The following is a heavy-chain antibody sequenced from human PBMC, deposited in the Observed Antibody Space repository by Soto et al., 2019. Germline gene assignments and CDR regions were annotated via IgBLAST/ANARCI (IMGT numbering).Heavy chain of an antibody. CDR1: GYTFTSDG. CDR3: ARSSGGNFGIIIEGSNWFDP. D-gene: IGHD3-3*01. J-gene: IGHJ5*02. V-gene: IGHV1-18*04. Sequence: GASVKGSCKAAGYTFTSDGISWVRQAHGQGLEWMGWISAYNGNTNYAQKLQGRVTMTTDTSRSTVYMELSSLRSDDTAIYYCARSSGGNFGIIIEGSNWFDPWGQGTLVTVSS. CDR2: ISAYNGNT.